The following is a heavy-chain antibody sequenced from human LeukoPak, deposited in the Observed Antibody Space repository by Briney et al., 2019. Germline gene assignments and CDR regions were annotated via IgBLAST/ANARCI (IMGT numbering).Heavy chain of an antibody. J-gene: IGHJ6*04. D-gene: IGHD3-10*02. CDR2: ISYDGSNK. CDR1: GFTVSSTY. Sequence: GGSLRLSCLASGFTVSSTYMSWVRQAPGKGLEWVAVISYDGSNKYYVDSVKGRFTISRDNAKNSLYLQMNSLRAEDTAVYYCAELGITMIGGVWGKGTTVTISS. CDR3: AELGITMIGGV. V-gene: IGHV3-30*18.